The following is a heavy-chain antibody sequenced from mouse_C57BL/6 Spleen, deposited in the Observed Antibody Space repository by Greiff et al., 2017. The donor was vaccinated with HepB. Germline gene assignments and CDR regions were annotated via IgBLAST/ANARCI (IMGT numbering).Heavy chain of an antibody. J-gene: IGHJ3*01. CDR2: IYPGDGDT. CDR3: AREDYGNYVLFAY. D-gene: IGHD2-1*01. V-gene: IGHV1-80*01. CDR1: GYAFSSYW. Sequence: QVHVKQSGAELVKPGASVKISCKASGYAFSSYWMNWVKQRPGKGLEWIGQIYPGDGDTNYNGKFKGKATLTADKSSSTAYMQLSSLTSEDSAVYFCAREDYGNYVLFAYWGQGTLVTVSA.